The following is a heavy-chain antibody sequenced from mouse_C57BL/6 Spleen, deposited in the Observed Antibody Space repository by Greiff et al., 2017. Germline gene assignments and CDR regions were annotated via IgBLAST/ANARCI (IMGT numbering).Heavy chain of an antibody. D-gene: IGHD4-1*01. CDR3: ARWEYWDEAY. V-gene: IGHV1-53*01. Sequence: QVQLQQSGTELVKPGASVKLSCTASGYTITSYWMHWVKPRPGQGLEWIGNINPSNGGTNYNAKFKSKATLTADTSSSTAYMQRSSLTSDDSVVYYCARWEYWDEAYWGQGTLVTVSS. J-gene: IGHJ3*01. CDR1: GYTITSYW. CDR2: INPSNGGT.